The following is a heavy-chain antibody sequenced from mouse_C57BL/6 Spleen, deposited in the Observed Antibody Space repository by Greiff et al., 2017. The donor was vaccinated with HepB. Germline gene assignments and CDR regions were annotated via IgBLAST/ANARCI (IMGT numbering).Heavy chain of an antibody. D-gene: IGHD1-1*01. CDR2: IYPGSGST. CDR1: GYTFTSYW. Sequence: VQLQQPGAELVKPGASVKMSCKASGYTFTSYWITWVKQRPGQGLEWIGDIYPGSGSTNYNEKFKSKATLTVDTSSSTAYMQLSSLTSEDSAVYYCARGVYYGSSFAMDYWGQGTSVTVSS. CDR3: ARGVYYGSSFAMDY. J-gene: IGHJ4*01. V-gene: IGHV1-55*01.